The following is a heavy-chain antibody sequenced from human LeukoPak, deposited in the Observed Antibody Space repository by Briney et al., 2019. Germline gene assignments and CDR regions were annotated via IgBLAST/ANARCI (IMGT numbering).Heavy chain of an antibody. D-gene: IGHD1-26*01. CDR3: AKTFRSYRDDAFDI. CDR1: GFTFSSYG. Sequence: GGSLRLSCAASGFTFSSYGMHWVRQAPGKGLEWVAVISYDGSNKYYADSVKGRFTISRDNSKNTLYLQMNSLRAEDTAVYYCAKTFRSYRDDAFDIWGQGTMVTVSS. V-gene: IGHV3-30*18. CDR2: ISYDGSNK. J-gene: IGHJ3*02.